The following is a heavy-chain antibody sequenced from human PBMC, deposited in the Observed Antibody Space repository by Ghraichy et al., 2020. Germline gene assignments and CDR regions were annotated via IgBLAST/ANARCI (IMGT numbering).Heavy chain of an antibody. J-gene: IGHJ4*02. CDR2: IYYSGST. CDR1: GGSISSSSYY. Sequence: SETLYLTCTVSGGSISSSSYYWGWIRQPPGKGLEWIGSIYYSGSTYYNPSLKSRVTISVDTSKNQFSLKLSSVTAADTAVYYCARHSELGPDYWGQGTLVTVSS. D-gene: IGHD1-26*01. V-gene: IGHV4-39*07. CDR3: ARHSELGPDY.